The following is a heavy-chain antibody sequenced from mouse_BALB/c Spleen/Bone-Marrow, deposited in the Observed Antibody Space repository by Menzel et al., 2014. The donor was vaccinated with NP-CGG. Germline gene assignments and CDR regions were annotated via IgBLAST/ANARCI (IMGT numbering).Heavy chain of an antibody. CDR3: VSPYEPAWFVY. D-gene: IGHD2-3*01. V-gene: IGHV10-1*02. Sequence: DVQLVESGGGLVQPKGSLKLSCAASGFTFNAYAMNWVRQAPGKGLEWVARIRSKSNNCATYYADSVKGRFIISRDDSQSMLYLQMNNLKTEDTAMYHCVSPYEPAWFVYWGQGTLVTVSA. CDR1: GFTFNAYA. CDR2: IRSKSNNCAT. J-gene: IGHJ3*01.